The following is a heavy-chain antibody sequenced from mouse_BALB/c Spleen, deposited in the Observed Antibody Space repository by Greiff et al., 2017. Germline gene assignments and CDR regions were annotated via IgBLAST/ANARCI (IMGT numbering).Heavy chain of an antibody. Sequence: EVQLQQSGAELVRSGASVKLSCTASGFNIKDYYMHWVKQRPEQGLEWIGWIDPENGDTEYAPKFQGKATMTADTSSNTAYLQLSSLTSEDTAVYYCTLYGNYFDYWGQGTTLTVSS. CDR2: IDPENGDT. J-gene: IGHJ2*01. CDR1: GFNIKDYY. CDR3: TLYGNYFDY. V-gene: IGHV14-4*02. D-gene: IGHD2-1*01.